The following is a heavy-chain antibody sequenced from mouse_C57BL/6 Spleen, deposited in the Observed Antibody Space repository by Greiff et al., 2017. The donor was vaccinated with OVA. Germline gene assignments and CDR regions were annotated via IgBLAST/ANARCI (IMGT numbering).Heavy chain of an antibody. CDR2: INPSTGGT. J-gene: IGHJ3*01. CDR1: GYSFTGYY. CDR3: AKGDWFAY. Sequence: VQLQQSGPELVKPGASVKISCKASGYSFTGYYMNWVKQSPEKSLEWIGEINPSTGGTNYNQKFKAKATLTVDKSSSTAYMQLKSLTSADAAVYYCAKGDWFAYWGQGTLVTVSA. V-gene: IGHV1-42*01.